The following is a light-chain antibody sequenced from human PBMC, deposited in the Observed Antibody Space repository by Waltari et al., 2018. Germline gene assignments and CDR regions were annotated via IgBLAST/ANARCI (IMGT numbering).Light chain of an antibody. CDR2: GAS. V-gene: IGKV3-15*01. Sequence: EIVMTQSPATLSVSPAERATLSCRASQSVSSNLAWYQQKPGQAPRLLIYGASTRATGIPARFSGSGSGTEFTLTISSLQSEDFAVYYCQQYNNWPLLTFGGGTKVEIK. CDR3: QQYNNWPLLT. J-gene: IGKJ4*01. CDR1: QSVSSN.